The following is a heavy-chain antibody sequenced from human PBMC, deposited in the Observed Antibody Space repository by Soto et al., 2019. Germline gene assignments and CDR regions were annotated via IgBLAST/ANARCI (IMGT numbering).Heavy chain of an antibody. D-gene: IGHD3-10*01. CDR2: IGTAGDT. Sequence: LSCAASGFTFSSYDMHWVRQATGKGLEWVSAIGTAGDTYYPGSVKGRFTISRENAKNSLYLQMNSLRAGDTAVYYCARWPRSGRSPGGYYGMDVWGQGTQVTVS. V-gene: IGHV3-13*01. CDR1: GFTFSSYD. CDR3: ARWPRSGRSPGGYYGMDV. J-gene: IGHJ6*01.